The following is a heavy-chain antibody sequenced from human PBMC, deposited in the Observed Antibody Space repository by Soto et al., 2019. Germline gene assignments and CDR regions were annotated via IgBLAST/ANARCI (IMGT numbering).Heavy chain of an antibody. CDR1: GFTFGDYA. CDR3: TRESYSSGWYPDYYYYYYMDV. D-gene: IGHD6-19*01. CDR2: IRSKAYGGTT. J-gene: IGHJ6*03. Sequence: GGSLRLSCTASGFTFGDYAMSWFRQAPGKGLEWVGFIRSKAYGGTTEYAASVKGRFTISRDDSKSIAYLQMNSLKTEDTAVYYCTRESYSSGWYPDYYYYYYMDVWGKGTTVTVSS. V-gene: IGHV3-49*03.